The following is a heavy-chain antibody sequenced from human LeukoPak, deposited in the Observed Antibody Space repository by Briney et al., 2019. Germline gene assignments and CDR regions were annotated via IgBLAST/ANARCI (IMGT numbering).Heavy chain of an antibody. D-gene: IGHD6-19*01. CDR2: FYPGDFDT. J-gene: IGHJ4*02. V-gene: IGHV5-51*01. CDR3: ARLLRRVAVTGQPFDY. Sequence: GESLKISCKASGYSFTSYWIGWVRQMPGRGLEWMGIFYPGDFDTRYSPSLQGHVTISADKSINTAYLQWSSLKASDNAIYYCARLLRRVAVTGQPFDYWGQGTLVTVSS. CDR1: GYSFTSYW.